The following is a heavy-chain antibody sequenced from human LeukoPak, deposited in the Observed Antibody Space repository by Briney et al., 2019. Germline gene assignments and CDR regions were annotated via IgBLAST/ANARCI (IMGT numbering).Heavy chain of an antibody. V-gene: IGHV3-15*01. Sequence: NPGGSLRLSXVASGFTFSSAWMNWVCQAPEKGLEWVGRIKSKTYGATTDYAAPVKGRFSISRDDSKNTLYLQMNGLKAEDTAIYFCTTDFFQGGSDYWGQGTLVTVSS. D-gene: IGHD3-10*01. CDR1: GFTFSSAW. CDR2: IKSKTYGATT. CDR3: TTDFFQGGSDY. J-gene: IGHJ4*02.